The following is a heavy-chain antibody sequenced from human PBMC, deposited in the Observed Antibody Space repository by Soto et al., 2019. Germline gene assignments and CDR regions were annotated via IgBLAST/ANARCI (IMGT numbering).Heavy chain of an antibody. CDR1: GCTFTGYY. D-gene: IGHD4-17*01. Sequence: ASVKVSCKASGCTFTGYYMHWVRQAPGQGLEWMGWINPNSGGTNYAQKFQGWVTMTRDTSISTAYMELSRLRSDDTAVYYCARGAAGYYGDYGTLAEYFQHWGQGTLVTVSS. V-gene: IGHV1-2*04. J-gene: IGHJ1*01. CDR2: INPNSGGT. CDR3: ARGAAGYYGDYGTLAEYFQH.